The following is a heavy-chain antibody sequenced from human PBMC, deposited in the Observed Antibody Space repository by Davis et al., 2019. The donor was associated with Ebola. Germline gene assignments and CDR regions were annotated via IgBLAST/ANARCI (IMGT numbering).Heavy chain of an antibody. J-gene: IGHJ4*02. Sequence: GGSLRLSCAASGFTFTDYYMTWIRQAPGKGLEWVSSISSGSSYMFYADSVKGRFTISRDNAKNSLYLQMNSLRVEDTAVYYCARYSGTYRDYWGQGTLVTVSS. CDR3: ARYSGTYRDY. D-gene: IGHD1-26*01. CDR2: ISSGSSYM. CDR1: GFTFTDYY. V-gene: IGHV3-11*06.